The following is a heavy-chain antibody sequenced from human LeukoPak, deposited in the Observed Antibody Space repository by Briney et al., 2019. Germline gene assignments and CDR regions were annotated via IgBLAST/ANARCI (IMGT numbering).Heavy chain of an antibody. V-gene: IGHV3-30-3*01. Sequence: GGSLRLSCAASGFTFSSYAMHWVRQAPGKGLGWVAVISYGGSNKYYADSVKGRFTISRDNSKNTLYLQMNSLRAEDTAVYYCASRGYSYGFDYWGQGTLVTVSS. J-gene: IGHJ4*02. CDR1: GFTFSSYA. CDR2: ISYGGSNK. D-gene: IGHD5-18*01. CDR3: ASRGYSYGFDY.